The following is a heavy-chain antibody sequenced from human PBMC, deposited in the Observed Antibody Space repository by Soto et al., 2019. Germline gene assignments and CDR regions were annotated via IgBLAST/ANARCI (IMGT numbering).Heavy chain of an antibody. CDR3: ARATLRFLEWLPFDC. J-gene: IGHJ4*02. CDR2: IIPIFGTA. Sequence: ASVKVSCKASGGTFSSYAISWVRQAPGQGLEWMGGIIPIFGTANYAQKFQGRVTITADESTSTAYMELSSLRSEDTAVYYCARATLRFLEWLPFDCCGQGTPVTVSS. D-gene: IGHD3-3*01. V-gene: IGHV1-69*13. CDR1: GGTFSSYA.